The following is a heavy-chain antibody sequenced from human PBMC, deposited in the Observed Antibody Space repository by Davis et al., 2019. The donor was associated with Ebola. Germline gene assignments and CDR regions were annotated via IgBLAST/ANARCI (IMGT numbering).Heavy chain of an antibody. CDR2: IKQSGNT. CDR1: GGSFSGYY. D-gene: IGHD3-3*01. Sequence: MPGGSLRLSCAVYGGSFSGYYWSWIRQPPGKGLEWIGEIKQSGNTNYNPSLRSRVTISIDTSKNQFSLTLTSVTAADTAVYFCARGLRTAFGVISSRTVPLVRYSLDVWDKGHIVTVSS. J-gene: IGHJ6*04. V-gene: IGHV4-34*01. CDR3: ARGLRTAFGVISSRTVPLVRYSLDV.